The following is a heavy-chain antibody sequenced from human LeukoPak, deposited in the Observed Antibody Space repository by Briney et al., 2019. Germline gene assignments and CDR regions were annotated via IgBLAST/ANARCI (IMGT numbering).Heavy chain of an antibody. J-gene: IGHJ6*03. CDR2: IIPIFGTA. Sequence: SVKVSCKASGGTFSSYGISWVRQAPGQGLEWMGGIIPIFGTANYAQKFQGRVTITADESTSTAYMELCSLRSEDTAVYYCARSLWSGYYHYYYYYMDVWGKGTTVTVSS. CDR3: ARSLWSGYYHYYYYYMDV. V-gene: IGHV1-69*13. CDR1: GGTFSSYG. D-gene: IGHD3-3*01.